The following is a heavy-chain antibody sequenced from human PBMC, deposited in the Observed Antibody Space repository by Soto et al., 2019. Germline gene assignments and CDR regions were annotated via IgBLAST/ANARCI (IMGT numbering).Heavy chain of an antibody. V-gene: IGHV4-31*03. J-gene: IGHJ4*02. CDR3: ARAYSSWYWDY. CDR1: VGSISSRGFY. Sequence: SETLSLTCTVSVGSISSRGFYWTWIRQHPGKGLEWIGYIYYSGSTYYNPSLKSRVTISPDTSKNQFSLKLDSVTAADTAVYYCARAYSSWYWDYWGQGTLVTVSS. CDR2: IYYSGST. D-gene: IGHD6-13*01.